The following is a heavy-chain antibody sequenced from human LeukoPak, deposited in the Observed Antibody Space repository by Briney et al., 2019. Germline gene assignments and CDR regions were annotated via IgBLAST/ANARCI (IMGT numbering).Heavy chain of an antibody. V-gene: IGHV1-69*13. CDR1: GYTFTSYY. CDR3: ARGGLYLDILTGYNRFDP. Sequence: ASVKVSCKASGYTFTSYYMHWVRQAPGQGLEWMGGIIPIFGTANYAQKFQGRVTITADESTSTAYMELSSLRSEDTAVYYCARGGLYLDILTGYNRFDPWGQGTLVTVSS. D-gene: IGHD3-9*01. J-gene: IGHJ5*02. CDR2: IIPIFGTA.